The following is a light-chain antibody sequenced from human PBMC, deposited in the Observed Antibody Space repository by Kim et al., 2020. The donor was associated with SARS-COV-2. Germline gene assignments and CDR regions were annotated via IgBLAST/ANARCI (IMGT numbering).Light chain of an antibody. CDR3: QAWDSSIYV. V-gene: IGLV3-1*01. CDR1: KLGDKY. Sequence: SVSPGQTASSTCSGDKLGDKYASWYQQKPGQSPVVVIFRDNRRPSGIPERFSGSNSGNTATLTISGTQAMDEADYYCQAWDSSIYVFGTGTKVTVL. CDR2: RDN. J-gene: IGLJ1*01.